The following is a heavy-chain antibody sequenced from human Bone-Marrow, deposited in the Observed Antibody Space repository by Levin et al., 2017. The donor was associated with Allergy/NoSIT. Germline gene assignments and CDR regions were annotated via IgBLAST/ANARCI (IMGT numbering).Heavy chain of an antibody. CDR1: GGSISSGGYY. Sequence: SETLSLTCTVSGGSISSGGYYWSWIRQHPGKGLEWIGYIYYSGSTYYNPSLKSRVTISVDTSKNQFSLKLSSVTAADTAVYYCAKDSHQDTMVRGETYGMDVWGQGTTVTVSS. V-gene: IGHV4-31*03. CDR3: AKDSHQDTMVRGETYGMDV. J-gene: IGHJ6*02. CDR2: IYYSGST. D-gene: IGHD3-10*01.